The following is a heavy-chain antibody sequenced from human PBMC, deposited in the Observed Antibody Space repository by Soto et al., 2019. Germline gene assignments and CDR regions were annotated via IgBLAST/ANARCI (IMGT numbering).Heavy chain of an antibody. CDR3: ARALAAAGTFGWFDP. CDR2: IWYDGSNK. D-gene: IGHD6-13*01. CDR1: GFTFSSYG. Sequence: ESGGGVVQPGRSLRLSCAASGFTFSSYGMHWVRQAPGKGLEWVAVIWYDGSNKYHADSVKGRFTISRDNSKNTLYLQMNSLRAEDTAVYYCARALAAAGTFGWFDPWGQGTLVTVSS. V-gene: IGHV3-33*01. J-gene: IGHJ5*02.